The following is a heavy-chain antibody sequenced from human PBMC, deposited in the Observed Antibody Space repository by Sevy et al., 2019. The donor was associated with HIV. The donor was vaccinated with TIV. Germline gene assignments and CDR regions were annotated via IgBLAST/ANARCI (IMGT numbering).Heavy chain of an antibody. Sequence: ASVKVSCKASGYTFTGYYMHWVRQAPGQGLEWMGWINPNSGDTNYAQKFQGRVTMTRDTSISTAYMELSRLRSDDTAVYYCASRSYYYGRTPFDYWGQGTLVTVSS. CDR3: ASRSYYYGRTPFDY. CDR1: GYTFTGYY. V-gene: IGHV1-2*02. D-gene: IGHD3-10*01. J-gene: IGHJ4*02. CDR2: INPNSGDT.